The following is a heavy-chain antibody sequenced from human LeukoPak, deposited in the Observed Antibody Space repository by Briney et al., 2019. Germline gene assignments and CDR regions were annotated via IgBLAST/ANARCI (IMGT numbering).Heavy chain of an antibody. J-gene: IGHJ4*02. D-gene: IGHD6-13*01. V-gene: IGHV4-59*01. CDR2: FYYSENT. Sequence: SETLSLTCTVSGGSISSYYWSWIRQPPGKGLAWIGYFYYSENTNYNPSLKSRVTMSVDTSKNQLSLKLNSVTAADTAVYYCARGGLVAAGIFDYWAQGTLVTVSS. CDR3: ARGGLVAAGIFDY. CDR1: GGSISSYY.